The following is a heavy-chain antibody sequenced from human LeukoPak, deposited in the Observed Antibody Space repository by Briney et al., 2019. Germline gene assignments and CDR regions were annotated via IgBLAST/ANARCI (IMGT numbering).Heavy chain of an antibody. CDR2: IIPIFGTA. V-gene: IGHV1-69*01. J-gene: IGHJ4*02. CDR1: GGTFSSYA. D-gene: IGHD3-22*01. Sequence: SVKVSCEASGGTFSSYAISWVRQAPGQGLEWMGGIIPIFGTANYARKFQGRVTITADESTSTAYMELSSLRSEDTAVYYCARDYYDSSGYLEWGQGTLVTVSS. CDR3: ARDYYDSSGYLE.